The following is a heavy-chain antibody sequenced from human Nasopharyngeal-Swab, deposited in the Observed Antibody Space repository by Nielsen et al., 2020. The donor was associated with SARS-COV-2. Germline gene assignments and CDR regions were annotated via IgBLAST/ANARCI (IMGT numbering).Heavy chain of an antibody. V-gene: IGHV4-61*01. CDR3: ARDPSPVAGPDY. Sequence: SETLSLTCTVSGGSVSSGSYYWSWIRQPPGKGLEWIGYIYYSGSTNYNPSLKSRVTISVDTSKNQFSLKLSSVTAADTAVYYCARDPSPVAGPDYWGQGTLVTVSS. J-gene: IGHJ4*02. D-gene: IGHD6-19*01. CDR2: IYYSGST. CDR1: GGSVSSGSYY.